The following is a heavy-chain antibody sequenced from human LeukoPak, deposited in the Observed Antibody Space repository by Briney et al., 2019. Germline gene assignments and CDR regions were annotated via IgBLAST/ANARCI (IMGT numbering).Heavy chain of an antibody. V-gene: IGHV5-51*01. CDR1: GHSLSTYG. D-gene: IGHD3-16*01. CDR3: ARGGVDAFDI. Sequence: GESLKISCKGSGHSLSTYGIGWVRQMPGEGLECMGIISPGASDTRYRPSFQGHVTISLHKSIHTAYLQWSSLKASDTAMYYCARGGVDAFDIWGQGTMVTVSS. CDR2: ISPGASDT. J-gene: IGHJ3*02.